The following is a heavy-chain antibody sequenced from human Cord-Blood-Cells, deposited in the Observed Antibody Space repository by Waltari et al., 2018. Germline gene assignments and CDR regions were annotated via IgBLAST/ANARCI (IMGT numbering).Heavy chain of an antibody. Sequence: QVQLVQSGAEVKKPGSSVKVSCKASVGTFSSYAISCVRQATGQGLEWMGGIIPIFGTAKYAQKFQGRVTITADESTSTAYMELSSLRSEDTAVYYCAREGAGTHAFDIWGQGTWSPSLQ. CDR2: IIPIFGTA. CDR3: AREGAGTHAFDI. J-gene: IGHJ3*02. CDR1: VGTFSSYA. D-gene: IGHD1-1*01. V-gene: IGHV1-69*01.